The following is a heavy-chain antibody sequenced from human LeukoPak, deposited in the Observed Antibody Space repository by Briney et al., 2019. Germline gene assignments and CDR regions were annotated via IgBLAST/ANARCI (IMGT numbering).Heavy chain of an antibody. CDR2: ISPGGGPT. Sequence: GGSLRLSCAASGFTFSRYWMSWVRQAPGKGLEWVSGISPGGGPTYYADSVKGRFTISRDDSKNTLYLQMNSLRAEDTAVYYCARGELGYCSGGSCYRQAFDIWGQGTMVTVSS. J-gene: IGHJ3*02. CDR3: ARGELGYCSGGSCYRQAFDI. D-gene: IGHD2-15*01. CDR1: GFTFSRYW. V-gene: IGHV3-23*01.